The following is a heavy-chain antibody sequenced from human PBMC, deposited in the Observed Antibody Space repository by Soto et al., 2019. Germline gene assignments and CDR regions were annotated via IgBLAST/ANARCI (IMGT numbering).Heavy chain of an antibody. J-gene: IGHJ6*02. CDR3: ARAMTTVTRTYYYYGMDV. CDR2: IYYSGST. V-gene: IGHV4-59*01. CDR1: GGSISSYY. D-gene: IGHD4-17*01. Sequence: SETLSLTCTVSGGSISSYYWSWIRQPPGKGLEWIGYIYYSGSTDYNPSLKSRVTISVDTSKNQFSLKLSSVTAADTAVYYCARAMTTVTRTYYYYGMDVWGQGTTVTVSS.